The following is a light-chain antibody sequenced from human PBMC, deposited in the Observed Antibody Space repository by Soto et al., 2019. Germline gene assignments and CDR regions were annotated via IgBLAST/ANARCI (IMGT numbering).Light chain of an antibody. CDR3: GSWDSSLSAYV. J-gene: IGLJ1*01. CDR2: DDN. Sequence: SVLTQPPSVSMAPGQMITISCSGRSSNIGGNSVSWYHQLPGTAPKLLIYDDNKRPAGIPDRFSGAKSGTSATLGITGFQTGDEADYYCGSWDSSLSAYVFGTGTKVTVL. V-gene: IGLV1-51*01. CDR1: SSNIGGNS.